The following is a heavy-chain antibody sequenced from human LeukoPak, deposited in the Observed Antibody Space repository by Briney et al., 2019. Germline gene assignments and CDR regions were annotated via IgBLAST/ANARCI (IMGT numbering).Heavy chain of an antibody. J-gene: IGHJ4*02. Sequence: ASVKVSCKASGYTFTSYGISWVRQAPGQGLEWMGWISAYNGNTNYAQKFQGRVTMTTDTSTSTAYMELRSLRSDDTAVYYCARRVSGTTHFDYWGQGTLSPSPQ. CDR1: GYTFTSYG. CDR2: ISAYNGNT. CDR3: ARRVSGTTHFDY. D-gene: IGHD1-7*01. V-gene: IGHV1-18*01.